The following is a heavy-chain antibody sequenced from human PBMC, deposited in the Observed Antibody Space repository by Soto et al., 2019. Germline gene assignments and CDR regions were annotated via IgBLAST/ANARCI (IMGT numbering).Heavy chain of an antibody. CDR2: IDTAGRGM. J-gene: IGHJ4*02. V-gene: IGHV3-48*03. D-gene: IGHD3-16*01. CDR1: GFTFSDYE. CDR3: ARGRSGGSHFGS. Sequence: QPGGSLRLSCAASGFTFSDYEYNWVRHAPGKGLEWVSYIDTAGRGMYYADSVKGRFTISRDNAKNSLYLQMNSLRAEDSAVYYCARGRSGGSHFGSWGQGTLVTVSS.